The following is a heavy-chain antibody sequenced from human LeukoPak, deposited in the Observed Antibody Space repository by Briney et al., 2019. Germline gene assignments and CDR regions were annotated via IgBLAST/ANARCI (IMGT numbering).Heavy chain of an antibody. V-gene: IGHV3-7*01. J-gene: IGHJ4*02. D-gene: IGHD4-17*01. CDR3: ARLGARQILEY. CDR2: IRQDGGEK. Sequence: GGSLGHSCAASEFSFSSYWMSWVRQAPGKGLEWVANIRQDGGEKYYLDSVKGRFTVSRDNAKNSLYLQMNSLRAEDTAVYYCARLGARQILEYWGQGTLVTVSS. CDR1: EFSFSSYW.